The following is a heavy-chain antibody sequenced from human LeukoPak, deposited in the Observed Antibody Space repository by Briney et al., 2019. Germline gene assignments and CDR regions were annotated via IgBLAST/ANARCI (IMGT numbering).Heavy chain of an antibody. CDR3: ARVNYVSSGWGAPFDF. Sequence: GGSLRLSCTASGFSFSDYWMSWVRQAPGKGLEWLSYITETGSIRYYADSVKGRFTISRDNAKNSLYLQINSLRAEDTAVYYCARVNYVSSGWGAPFDFWGQGTLVTVSS. J-gene: IGHJ4*02. CDR2: ITETGSIR. D-gene: IGHD1-7*01. V-gene: IGHV3-11*04. CDR1: GFSFSDYW.